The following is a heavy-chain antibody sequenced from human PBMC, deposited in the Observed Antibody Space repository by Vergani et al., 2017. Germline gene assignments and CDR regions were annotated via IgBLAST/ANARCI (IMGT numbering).Heavy chain of an antibody. Sequence: QVQLVQSGAEVKKPGASVKVSCKASGYTFTDYFMHWVRQAPEQGLEWMGWINPNSGGKNYAQKFQGRVTMTRDTSISTAYMKLSNLRSDDTALYYCARVGYSSKRDYFDYWGQGTLVTVSS. CDR3: ARVGYSSKRDYFDY. J-gene: IGHJ4*02. CDR2: INPNSGGK. D-gene: IGHD5-18*01. CDR1: GYTFTDYF. V-gene: IGHV1-2*02.